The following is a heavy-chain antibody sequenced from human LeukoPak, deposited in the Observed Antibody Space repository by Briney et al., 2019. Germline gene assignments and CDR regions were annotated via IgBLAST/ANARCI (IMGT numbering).Heavy chain of an antibody. J-gene: IGHJ3*02. D-gene: IGHD3-22*01. CDR2: INPSGGST. V-gene: IGHV1-46*01. Sequence: GASVKVSCKASGYTFTSYYLHWVRQAPGQGLEWMGIINPSGGSTSYAQKFQGRVTMTRDTSTSTAYMELRSLRSDDTAVYYCASADYYDSSGHTPRLYAFDIWGQGTMVTVSS. CDR3: ASADYYDSSGHTPRLYAFDI. CDR1: GYTFTSYY.